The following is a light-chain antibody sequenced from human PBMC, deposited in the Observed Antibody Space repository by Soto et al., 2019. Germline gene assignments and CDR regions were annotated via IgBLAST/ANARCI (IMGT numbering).Light chain of an antibody. CDR2: DND. J-gene: IGLJ3*02. CDR3: ATWDIRRTAVL. V-gene: IGLV1-51*01. Sequence: QSVLTQPPSVSAPPGQKVTISCSGSTSNIAINYVSWYQKVPGTAPTLLIYDNDKRPSGIPDRFSASKSGTAATLDISGLQTGDEADYYCATWDIRRTAVLFGGGIKLTVL. CDR1: TSNIAINY.